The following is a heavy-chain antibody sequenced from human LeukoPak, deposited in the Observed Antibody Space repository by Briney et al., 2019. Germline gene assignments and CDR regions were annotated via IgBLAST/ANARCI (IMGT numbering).Heavy chain of an antibody. V-gene: IGHV4-31*03. D-gene: IGHD6-6*01. CDR3: ARAYSPSSLYFDY. Sequence: PSETLSLTCTVSGASISSGDYYWSWIRQHPGKGLEWIGYIYNSGSTYYNPSLKSRITISVDTSQSQFSLKLSSVTAADTAVYFCARAYSPSSLYFDYWAREPWSPSPQ. CDR2: IYNSGST. CDR1: GASISSGDYY. J-gene: IGHJ4*02.